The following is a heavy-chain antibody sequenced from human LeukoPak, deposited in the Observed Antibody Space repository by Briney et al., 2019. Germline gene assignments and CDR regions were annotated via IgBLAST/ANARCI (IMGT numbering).Heavy chain of an antibody. D-gene: IGHD6-19*01. V-gene: IGHV3-30-3*01. J-gene: IGHJ4*02. Sequence: GGSLRLSCAASGFTFNSCALHWVRQAPGKGLEWVAVISSDGSNKYYADSVKGRFTISRDNSKNTLYLQMNSLRAEDTAVYYCARDRYSSGWYGDFDCWGQGTLVTVSS. CDR3: ARDRYSSGWYGDFDC. CDR2: ISSDGSNK. CDR1: GFTFNSCA.